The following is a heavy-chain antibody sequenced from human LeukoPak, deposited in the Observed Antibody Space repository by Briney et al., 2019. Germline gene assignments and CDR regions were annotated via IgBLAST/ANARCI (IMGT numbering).Heavy chain of an antibody. D-gene: IGHD3-16*01. Sequence: GGSLRLSCAASGFTFSSYAMSWVRQAPGKGLEWVSAISGSGGSTYYADSVKGRFTISRDNSKNTLYLQMNSLRAEDTAVYYCARDSLDSLGYYYGMDVWGQGTTATVSS. J-gene: IGHJ6*02. CDR2: ISGSGGST. V-gene: IGHV3-23*01. CDR1: GFTFSSYA. CDR3: ARDSLDSLGYYYGMDV.